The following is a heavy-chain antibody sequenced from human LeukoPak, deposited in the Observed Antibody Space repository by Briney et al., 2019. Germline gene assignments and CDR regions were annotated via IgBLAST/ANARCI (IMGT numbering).Heavy chain of an antibody. Sequence: GASVKVSCKVSGYSFTGYYIHWVRQAPGQGFEWMGWINPNRGDTNYAQKFRGRVTLTKDTSISTAFMELYSLRPDDTAVYYCARDLPSGNHQRFYFDYWGRGTLITVSS. CDR3: ARDLPSGNHQRFYFDY. CDR2: INPNRGDT. J-gene: IGHJ4*02. V-gene: IGHV1-2*02. CDR1: GYSFTGYY. D-gene: IGHD1-14*01.